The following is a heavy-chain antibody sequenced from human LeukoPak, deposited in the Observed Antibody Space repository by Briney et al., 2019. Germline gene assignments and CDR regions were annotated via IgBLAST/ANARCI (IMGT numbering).Heavy chain of an antibody. Sequence: GGSLRLSCAASGFTFDDYAMHWVRQAPGKGLEWVSGISWNSGSIGYADSVKGRFTISRDNAKNSLYLQMNSLRAEDTALYYCAKDISQWLHALFDYWGQGALVTVSS. CDR1: GFTFDDYA. J-gene: IGHJ4*02. V-gene: IGHV3-9*01. CDR2: ISWNSGSI. D-gene: IGHD6-19*01. CDR3: AKDISQWLHALFDY.